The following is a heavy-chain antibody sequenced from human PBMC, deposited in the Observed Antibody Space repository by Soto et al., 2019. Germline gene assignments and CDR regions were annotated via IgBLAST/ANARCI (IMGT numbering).Heavy chain of an antibody. Sequence: ASVKVSCKASGGTFSSYAISWVRQAPGQGLEWMGGIIPIFGTANYAQKFQGRVTITADESTSTAYMELSSLRSEDTAVYYCASAGSSWPPYYGMDVWGQGTTVTVSS. CDR2: IIPIFGTA. V-gene: IGHV1-69*13. CDR1: GGTFSSYA. J-gene: IGHJ6*02. D-gene: IGHD6-13*01. CDR3: ASAGSSWPPYYGMDV.